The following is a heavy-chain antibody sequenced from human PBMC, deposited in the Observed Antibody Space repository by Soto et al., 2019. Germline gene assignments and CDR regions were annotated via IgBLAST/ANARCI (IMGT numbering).Heavy chain of an antibody. CDR2: INAGNGNT. V-gene: IGHV1-3*01. Sequence: GASVKVSCKASGYTFTSYAMHWVRQAPGQRLEWMGWINAGNGNTKYSQKFQGRVTITRDTSASIAYMELSSLRSEDTAVYYCARAAKVIAVAGTLNWFDPWGQGTLVTVSS. CDR1: GYTFTSYA. CDR3: ARAAKVIAVAGTLNWFDP. J-gene: IGHJ5*02. D-gene: IGHD6-19*01.